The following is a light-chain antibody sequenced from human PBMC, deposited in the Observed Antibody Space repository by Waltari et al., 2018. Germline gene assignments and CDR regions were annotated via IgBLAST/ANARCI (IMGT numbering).Light chain of an antibody. CDR1: QSLDGSY. Sequence: IVLTQSPGTLSLSPGERAALPCRASQSLDGSYLAWYQHKVGEAPRLLIYGASSRAADIAARFSGSGSGTEFTLTISRLEPEDFAMYYCQQYVSSPYTFGQGTKVEIK. CDR2: GAS. V-gene: IGKV3-20*01. J-gene: IGKJ2*01. CDR3: QQYVSSPYT.